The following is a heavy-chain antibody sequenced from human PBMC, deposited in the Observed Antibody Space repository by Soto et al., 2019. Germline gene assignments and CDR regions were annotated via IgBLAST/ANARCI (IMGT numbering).Heavy chain of an antibody. D-gene: IGHD3-3*01. CDR3: ARGDDFWSDRGSGASDY. Sequence: SETLSLTCTVSGGSISSGGYYWSWIRQHPGKGLEWIGYIYYSGSTYYNPSLKSRVTISVDTSKNQFSLKLSSVTAADTAVYYCARGDDFWSDRGSGASDYWGQGTLVTVSS. V-gene: IGHV4-31*03. CDR1: GGSISSGGYY. CDR2: IYYSGST. J-gene: IGHJ4*02.